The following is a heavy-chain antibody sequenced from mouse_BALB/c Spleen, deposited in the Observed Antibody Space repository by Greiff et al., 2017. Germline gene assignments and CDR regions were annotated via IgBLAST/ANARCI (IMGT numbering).Heavy chain of an antibody. CDR3: ARERELGYYFDY. Sequence: DVQLVESGGGLVKPGGSLKLSCAASGFTFSDYYMYWVRQTPEKRLEWVATISDGGSYTYYPDSVKGRFTISRDNAKNNLYLQMSSLKSEDTAMYYCARERELGYYFDYWGQGTTLTVSS. V-gene: IGHV5-4*02. CDR1: GFTFSDYY. CDR2: ISDGGSYT. J-gene: IGHJ2*01. D-gene: IGHD4-1*01.